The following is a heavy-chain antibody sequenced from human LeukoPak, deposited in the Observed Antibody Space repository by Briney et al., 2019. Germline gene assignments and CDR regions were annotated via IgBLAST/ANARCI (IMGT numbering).Heavy chain of an antibody. CDR3: ASLEYSSSSQDY. D-gene: IGHD6-6*01. Sequence: GASVKVSCKTSGYSFNSFDINWVRQAPGQGLEWMGWISAYNGNTNYAQKLQGRVTMTTDTSTSTAYMELRSLRSDDTAVYYCASLEYSSSSQDYWGQGTLVTVSS. CDR1: GYSFNSFD. V-gene: IGHV1-18*01. J-gene: IGHJ4*02. CDR2: ISAYNGNT.